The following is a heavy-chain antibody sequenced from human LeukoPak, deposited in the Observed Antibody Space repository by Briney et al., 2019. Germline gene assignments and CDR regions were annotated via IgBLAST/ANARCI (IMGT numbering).Heavy chain of an antibody. J-gene: IGHJ4*02. D-gene: IGHD3-22*01. CDR2: IKSKTDGGTT. Sequence: GGALILSCAASGFTFSNAWMSWVRQAPGKGLEWVGRIKSKTDGGTTDYAAPVKGRFTISRDDSKNTLYLQMNSLKTEDTAVYYCTTVYSDSSGYYFNYCDYWGQGTLVTVST. V-gene: IGHV3-15*01. CDR3: TTVYSDSSGYYFNYCDY. CDR1: GFTFSNAW.